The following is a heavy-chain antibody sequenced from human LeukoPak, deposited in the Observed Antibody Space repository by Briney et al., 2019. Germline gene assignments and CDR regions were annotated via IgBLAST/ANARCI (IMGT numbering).Heavy chain of an antibody. CDR2: IYYSGST. V-gene: IGHV4-59*01. Sequence: GSLRLSCAASGFTFSSYWMNWIRQPPGKALEWIGYIYYSGSTNYNPSLKSRVTISADTSKNQFSLKLSSVNAADPAVYYCARDAGRGAWYWFDPWGQGTLVTVSS. J-gene: IGHJ5*02. CDR1: GFTFSSYW. D-gene: IGHD6-19*01. CDR3: ARDAGRGAWYWFDP.